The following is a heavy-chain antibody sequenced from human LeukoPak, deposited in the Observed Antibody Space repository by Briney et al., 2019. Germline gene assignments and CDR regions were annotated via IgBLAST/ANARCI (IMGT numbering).Heavy chain of an antibody. Sequence: GASVKVSCKASGYTFTGYYMHWVRQAPGQGLEWMGWINPNSGGTNYAQKFQRRVTMTRDTSISTAYMELSRLRSDDTAVYYCAREVSSRDYYYYYGMDVWGQGTTVTVSS. CDR2: INPNSGGT. CDR1: GYTFTGYY. D-gene: IGHD6-13*01. J-gene: IGHJ6*02. V-gene: IGHV1-2*02. CDR3: AREVSSRDYYYYYGMDV.